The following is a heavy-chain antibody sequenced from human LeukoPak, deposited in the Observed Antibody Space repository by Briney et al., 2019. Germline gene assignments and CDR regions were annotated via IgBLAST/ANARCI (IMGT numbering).Heavy chain of an antibody. V-gene: IGHV1-69*13. D-gene: IGHD3-22*01. CDR1: GRTFSRYA. CDR3: ARDASIYDSSGYYYLW. CDR2: SIPIFGTA. Sequence: ASVKVSCKASGRTFSRYAISWVRQAPDKGLRGWGGSIPIFGTANYAQKFQGRVTITADESSSTAYMELSSLRSEDTAVYYCARDASIYDSSGYYYLWWGQGTLVTVSS. J-gene: IGHJ4*02.